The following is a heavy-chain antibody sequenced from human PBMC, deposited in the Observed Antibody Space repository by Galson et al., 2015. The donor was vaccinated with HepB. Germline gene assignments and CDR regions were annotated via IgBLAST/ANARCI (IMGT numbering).Heavy chain of an antibody. CDR3: AKDGGFGESLPVYYYYAMDV. J-gene: IGHJ6*01. CDR1: GSIFSDYA. V-gene: IGHV3-23*01. Sequence: SLRLSCAASGSIFSDYAMSWVRQAPGKGLEWVSSISISGGTTYDADSVKGRFTISRDNSKDTLYLHMNSLRAEDTAVYYCAKDGGFGESLPVYYYYAMDVWGQGTTVTVSS. D-gene: IGHD3-10*01. CDR2: ISISGGTT.